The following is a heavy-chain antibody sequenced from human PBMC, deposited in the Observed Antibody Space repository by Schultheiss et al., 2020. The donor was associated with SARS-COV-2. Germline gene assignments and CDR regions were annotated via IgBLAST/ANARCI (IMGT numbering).Heavy chain of an antibody. Sequence: GESLKISCAASGFTFSSFGIHWVRQAPGKGLEWVALISYDGRKEYYADSVKGRFTISRDNSKNTMYLQMNSLRAEDTAVYYCAKDLVGFGEDDDYWGQGTLVTVSS. CDR1: GFTFSSFG. CDR3: AKDLVGFGEDDDY. CDR2: ISYDGRKE. J-gene: IGHJ4*02. V-gene: IGHV3-30*18. D-gene: IGHD3-10*01.